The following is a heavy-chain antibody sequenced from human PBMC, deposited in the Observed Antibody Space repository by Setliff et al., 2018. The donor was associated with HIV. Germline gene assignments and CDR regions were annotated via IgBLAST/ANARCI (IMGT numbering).Heavy chain of an antibody. Sequence: NPSETLSLTCTVSGGSISSSNWWSWVRQSPGKGLEWIGEIYHSGTTNYNPSLKSRVTISVDTSKNQFSLKLSSVTAADTAVYYCARASSYYYDSSGYSSYFDYWGQGTLVTVS. CDR1: GGSISSSNW. V-gene: IGHV4-4*02. CDR2: IYHSGTT. D-gene: IGHD3-22*01. CDR3: ARASSYYYDSSGYSSYFDY. J-gene: IGHJ4*02.